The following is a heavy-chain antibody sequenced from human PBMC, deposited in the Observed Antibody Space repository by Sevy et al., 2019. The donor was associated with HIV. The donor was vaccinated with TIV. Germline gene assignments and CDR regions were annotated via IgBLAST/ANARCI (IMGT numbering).Heavy chain of an antibody. J-gene: IGHJ4*02. CDR1: GFTFSRYA. CDR3: AKDQGGYNYAPGY. D-gene: IGHD5-18*01. Sequence: GGSLRLSCAASGFTFSRYAMHWVRQAPGKGLEWVAVISYDGNIQYYADSVKGRFTVSRDNSKNTLYLQMNSLRAEDSAVYYCAKDQGGYNYAPGYWGQGTLVTVSS. CDR2: ISYDGNIQ. V-gene: IGHV3-30*04.